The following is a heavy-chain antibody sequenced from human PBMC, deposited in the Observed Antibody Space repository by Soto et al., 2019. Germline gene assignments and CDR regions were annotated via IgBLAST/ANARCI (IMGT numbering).Heavy chain of an antibody. Sequence: ASVKVSCKASGYTFTSYYMHWVRQAPGQGLEWMGIINPSGGSTSYAQKFQGRVTMTRDTSTSTVYMELSSVTAADTAVYYCARDGMPDRPFDYWGQGTLVTVSS. CDR1: GYTFTSYY. CDR3: ARDGMPDRPFDY. CDR2: INPSGGST. D-gene: IGHD2-2*01. J-gene: IGHJ4*02. V-gene: IGHV1-46*01.